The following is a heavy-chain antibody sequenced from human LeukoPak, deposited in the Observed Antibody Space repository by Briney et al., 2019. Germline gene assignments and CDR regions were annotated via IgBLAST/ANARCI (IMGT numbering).Heavy chain of an antibody. CDR3: ARDLSLTMIVVPPPFDI. J-gene: IGHJ3*02. CDR2: IYYSGST. Sequence: SETLSLTCTVSGGSISSSSYYWGWIRQPPGKGLEWIGSIYYSGSTYYNPSLKSRVTISVDTSKNQFSLKLSSVTAADTAVYYCARDLSLTMIVVPPPFDIWGQGTMVTVSS. D-gene: IGHD3-22*01. CDR1: GGSISSSSYY. V-gene: IGHV4-39*07.